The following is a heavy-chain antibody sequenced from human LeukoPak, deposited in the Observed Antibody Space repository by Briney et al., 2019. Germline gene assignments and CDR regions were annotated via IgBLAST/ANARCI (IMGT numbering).Heavy chain of an antibody. CDR1: GFTFSSYS. J-gene: IGHJ4*02. Sequence: GGSLRLSCAASGFTFSSYSMNWVRQAPGKGLEWVSSISSSSSYIYYADSVKGRFTISRDNAKNSLYLQMNSLRAEDTAVYYCARDRDYYDSSGYPEYWGQGTLVTVSS. D-gene: IGHD3-22*01. CDR3: ARDRDYYDSSGYPEY. CDR2: ISSSSSYI. V-gene: IGHV3-21*01.